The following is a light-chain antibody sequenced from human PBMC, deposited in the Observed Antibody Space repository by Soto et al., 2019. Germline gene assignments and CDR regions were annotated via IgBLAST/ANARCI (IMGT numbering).Light chain of an antibody. J-gene: IGKJ1*01. V-gene: IGKV3-20*01. CDR1: QSISSSY. Sequence: EIVLTQSPGTLSLSPGERATLSCRASQSISSSYLAWYQQKPGQAPMPLIYGASSRATGIPDRFSGSGSGTDITLTICRLEPEDFAVYYCQQYVSSPWTFGQGTKVEIK. CDR3: QQYVSSPWT. CDR2: GAS.